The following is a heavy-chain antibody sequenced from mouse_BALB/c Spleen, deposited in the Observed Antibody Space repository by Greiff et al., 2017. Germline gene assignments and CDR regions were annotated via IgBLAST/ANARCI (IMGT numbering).Heavy chain of an antibody. V-gene: IGHV5-9-4*01. CDR3: AREGGYPFAY. CDR1: GFTFSSYA. CDR2: ISSGGSYT. J-gene: IGHJ3*01. D-gene: IGHD2-2*01. Sequence: EVKLVESGGGLVKPGGSLKLSCAASGFTFSSYAMSWVRQSPEKRLEWVAEISSGGSYTYYPDTVTGRFTISRDNAKNTLYLEMSSLRSEDTAMYYCAREGGYPFAYWGQGTLVTVSA.